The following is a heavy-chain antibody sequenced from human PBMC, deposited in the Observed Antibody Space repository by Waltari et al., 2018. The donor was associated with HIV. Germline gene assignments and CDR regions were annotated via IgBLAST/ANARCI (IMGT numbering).Heavy chain of an antibody. Sequence: QVQLQQWGAGMLKPSEALSLTCAVDGGSCSGYYWSWIRQPPGRGLEWIGEINTSGSTNYNPSLKSRVTISVDTSKNQFSLKLSSVTAADTAVYYCARGGPIFGVVTNNTGAADDYWGQGTLVTVSS. CDR1: GGSCSGYY. D-gene: IGHD3-3*01. CDR3: ARGGPIFGVVTNNTGAADDY. CDR2: INTSGST. J-gene: IGHJ4*02. V-gene: IGHV4-34*01.